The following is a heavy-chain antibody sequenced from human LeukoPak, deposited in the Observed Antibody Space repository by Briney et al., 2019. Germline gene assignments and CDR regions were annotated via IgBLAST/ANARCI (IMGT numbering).Heavy chain of an antibody. Sequence: SETLSLTCTVSGGSISHYYWTWIRQPPGKGLEWIGFMYYSGSTNYNPSLKSRVTISVDTSKNQFSLKLSSVTAADTAVYYCARGNDYDYVWGSSNWFDPWGQGTLVTVSS. D-gene: IGHD3-16*01. V-gene: IGHV4-59*01. J-gene: IGHJ5*02. CDR3: ARGNDYDYVWGSSNWFDP. CDR1: GGSISHYY. CDR2: MYYSGST.